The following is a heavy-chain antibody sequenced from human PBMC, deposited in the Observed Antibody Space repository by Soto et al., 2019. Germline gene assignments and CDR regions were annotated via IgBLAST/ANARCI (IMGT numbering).Heavy chain of an antibody. V-gene: IGHV4-30-4*01. CDR3: ARAIVVTIGGMDV. J-gene: IGHJ6*02. CDR2: IYYSGST. Sequence: QVQLQESGPGLVKPSQTLSLTCPVSGGSINSADYYWSWVRQPPGKGLEWIGYIYYSGSTYFNPSLKGRVTISKDTSRNQFSLRLSSVTAADTAVYYCARAIVVTIGGMDVWGQGTTVTVSS. CDR1: GGSINSADYY. D-gene: IGHD5-12*01.